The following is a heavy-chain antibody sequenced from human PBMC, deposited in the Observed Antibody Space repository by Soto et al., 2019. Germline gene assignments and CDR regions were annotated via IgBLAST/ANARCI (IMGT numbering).Heavy chain of an antibody. J-gene: IGHJ5*02. D-gene: IGHD2-2*01. CDR3: ARDRYDCSSTSSYHAWFDP. CDR2: ISAYNGNT. Sequence: ASVKVSCKASGYTFTSYGISWVRQAPGQGLEWMGWISAYNGNTNYAQKLQGRVTMTTDTSTSTAYMELRSLRSDDTAVYYCARDRYDCSSTSSYHAWFDPWGQGTLVTVSS. V-gene: IGHV1-18*04. CDR1: GYTFTSYG.